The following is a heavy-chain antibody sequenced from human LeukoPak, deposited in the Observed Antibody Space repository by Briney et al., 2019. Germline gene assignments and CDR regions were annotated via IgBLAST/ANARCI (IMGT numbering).Heavy chain of an antibody. J-gene: IGHJ4*02. Sequence: GGSLRLSCAASEFAFSSYAMSWVRQAPGKGLEWVSYISSSGSTIYYADSVKGRFTISRDNAKNSLYLQMNSLRAEDTAVYYCAKASMVRGPYFDYWGQGTLVTVSS. CDR2: ISSSGSTI. CDR1: EFAFSSYA. CDR3: AKASMVRGPYFDY. V-gene: IGHV3-48*04. D-gene: IGHD3-10*01.